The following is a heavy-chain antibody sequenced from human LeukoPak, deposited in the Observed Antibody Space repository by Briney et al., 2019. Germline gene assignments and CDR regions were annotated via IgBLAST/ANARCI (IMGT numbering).Heavy chain of an antibody. CDR2: IIPIFGTA. CDR3: ARGRREYYYDSSGYFDY. CDR1: GGTFSSYA. V-gene: IGHV1-69*13. J-gene: IGHJ4*02. D-gene: IGHD3-22*01. Sequence: SVKVSCKASGGTFSSYAISWVRQAPGQGLEWMGGIIPIFGTANYAQKFQGRVTITADESTSTAYMELSSLRSEDTAVYYCARGRREYYYDSSGYFDYWGQGTLVTVSS.